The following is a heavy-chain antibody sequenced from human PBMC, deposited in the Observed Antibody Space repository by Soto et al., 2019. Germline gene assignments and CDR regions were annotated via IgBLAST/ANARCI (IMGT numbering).Heavy chain of an antibody. J-gene: IGHJ4*02. Sequence: ASVKVSCKASGYTFTSYGISWVRQAPGQGLEWMGWISAYNGNTNYAQKLQGKATMTTDTSTSTAYMELRSLRSDDTAVYYCARDSYCSGGSCYSGYFDYWGQGTLVTVSS. CDR1: GYTFTSYG. D-gene: IGHD2-15*01. V-gene: IGHV1-18*01. CDR3: ARDSYCSGGSCYSGYFDY. CDR2: ISAYNGNT.